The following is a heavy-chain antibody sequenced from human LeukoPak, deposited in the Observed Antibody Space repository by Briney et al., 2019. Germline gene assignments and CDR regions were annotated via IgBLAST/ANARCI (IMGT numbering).Heavy chain of an antibody. Sequence: SETLSLTCTVSDDSISDYYRGWIRQPPGKGLEWIGYFYNSGRSTYNPSLKSRDTISADTSKNHFSLKLNSVTTADTAVYYCTRGAGWLIDYWGQGILVTVSS. D-gene: IGHD3-16*01. CDR1: DDSISDYY. CDR3: TRGAGWLIDY. J-gene: IGHJ4*02. V-gene: IGHV4-59*01. CDR2: FYNSGRS.